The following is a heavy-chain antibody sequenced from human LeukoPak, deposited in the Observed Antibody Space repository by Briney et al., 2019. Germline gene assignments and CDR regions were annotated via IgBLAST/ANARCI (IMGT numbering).Heavy chain of an antibody. V-gene: IGHV3-13*01. CDR2: IGTAGDT. CDR1: GFTFSSYD. D-gene: IGHD3-22*01. Sequence: GGSLRLSCAASGFTFSSYDMHWVRQATGKGPEWVSAIGTAGDTYYPGSVKGRFTISRENAKNSLYLQMNSLRAGDTAVYYCARGYYYDSSGYYRDAFDIWGQGTMVTVSS. J-gene: IGHJ3*02. CDR3: ARGYYYDSSGYYRDAFDI.